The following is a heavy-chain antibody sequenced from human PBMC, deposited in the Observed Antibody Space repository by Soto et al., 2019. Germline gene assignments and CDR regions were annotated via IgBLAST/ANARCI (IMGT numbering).Heavy chain of an antibody. V-gene: IGHV3-9*01. CDR2: ISWNSGSI. J-gene: IGHJ6*02. CDR1: GFTFDDYA. Sequence: EVQLVESGGGLVQPGRSLRLSCAASGFTFDDYAMHWVRQAPGKGLEWVSGISWNSGSIGYADSVKGRFTISRDTAKNSLYLQMTSLSAEDTALYYCALGGSSSYYYGMDVWGQGTTVTVSS. CDR3: ALGGSSSYYYGMDV. D-gene: IGHD6-6*01.